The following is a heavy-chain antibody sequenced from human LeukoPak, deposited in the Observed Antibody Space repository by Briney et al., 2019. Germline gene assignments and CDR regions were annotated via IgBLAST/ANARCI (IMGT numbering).Heavy chain of an antibody. V-gene: IGHV1-46*01. J-gene: IGHJ5*02. CDR1: GYTFTSYY. D-gene: IGHD2-2*01. CDR3: ARDREPWVPAAPNWFDP. CDR2: INPSGGDT. Sequence: ASVKVSCKASGYTFTSYYMHWVRQAPGQGLEWVAIINPSGGDTRYAQKFQGRVTMTRDTSTSTVYMELSSLRSEDTAVYYCARDREPWVPAAPNWFDPWGQGTLVTVSS.